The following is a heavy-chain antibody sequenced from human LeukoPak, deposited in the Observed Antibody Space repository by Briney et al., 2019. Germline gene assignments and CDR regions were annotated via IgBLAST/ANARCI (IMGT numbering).Heavy chain of an antibody. CDR2: INHSGST. CDR1: GGSFSGYY. J-gene: IGHJ6*03. CDR3: ARATMYYDFWSGYYLGKVPYYYMDV. Sequence: SETLSLTCAVYGGSFSGYYWSWIRQPPGKGLEWIGEINHSGSTNYNPSLKSRVTISVDTSKNQFSLKLSSVTAADTAVYYCARATMYYDFWSGYYLGKVPYYYMDVWGKGTTVTVSS. D-gene: IGHD3-3*01. V-gene: IGHV4-34*01.